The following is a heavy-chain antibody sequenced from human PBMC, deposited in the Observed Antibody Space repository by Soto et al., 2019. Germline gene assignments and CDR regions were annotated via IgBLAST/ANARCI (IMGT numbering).Heavy chain of an antibody. CDR3: ARGQQLMLNSDAFDI. V-gene: IGHV1-8*02. CDR2: MTHNSGNT. J-gene: IGHJ3*02. CDR1: GYSFSNYD. D-gene: IGHD6-13*01. Sequence: ASVKVSCKAFGYSFSNYDINWVRQATGQGLEWMGWMTHNSGNTGYAQSLQGRVTMTRNTSISPAYMELSSLRSDDTAVYYCARGQQLMLNSDAFDIWGQGTMVTVSS.